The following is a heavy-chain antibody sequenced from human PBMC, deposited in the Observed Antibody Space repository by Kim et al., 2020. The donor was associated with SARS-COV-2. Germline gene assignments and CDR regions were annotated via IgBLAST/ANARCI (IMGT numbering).Heavy chain of an antibody. CDR1: GFTFSSYE. CDR2: ISSSGSTI. Sequence: GGSLRLSCAASGFTFSSYEMNWVRQAPGKGLEWVSYISSSGSTIYYADSVKGRFTISRDNAKNSLYLQMNSLRAEDTAVYYCARYAAQIYGGNSDWFDPWGQGTLVTVSS. V-gene: IGHV3-48*03. CDR3: ARYAAQIYGGNSDWFDP. J-gene: IGHJ5*02. D-gene: IGHD4-17*01.